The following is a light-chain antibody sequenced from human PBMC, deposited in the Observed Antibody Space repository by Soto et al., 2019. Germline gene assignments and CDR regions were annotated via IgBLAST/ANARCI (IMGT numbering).Light chain of an antibody. J-gene: IGKJ4*01. V-gene: IGKV3-15*01. CDR1: QSVHSD. CDR3: QQYTNWPPLT. CDR2: DAS. Sequence: EIVMTQSPATLSVSPGEGATLSCRASQSVHSDLAWYQQKPGQAPRLLIYDASTRAPGILARFSGSGSGTEFTLTISSLQSEDFAVYYCQQYTNWPPLTFGGGTKVEI.